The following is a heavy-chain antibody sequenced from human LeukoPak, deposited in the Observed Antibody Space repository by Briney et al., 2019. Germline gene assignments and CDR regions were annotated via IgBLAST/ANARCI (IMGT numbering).Heavy chain of an antibody. Sequence: SETLSLTCSVSGDXISSYYCSWIRQPPGKGLEWIGYIYYSGSTDYNPSLKSRVTISVDTSKNQFSLKLSSVTAADTAVYYCARHGPLYEYFYYNMDVWGQGTTVTVSS. J-gene: IGHJ6*02. CDR3: ARHGPLYEYFYYNMDV. CDR2: IYYSGST. CDR1: GDXISSYY. D-gene: IGHD5/OR15-5a*01. V-gene: IGHV4-59*08.